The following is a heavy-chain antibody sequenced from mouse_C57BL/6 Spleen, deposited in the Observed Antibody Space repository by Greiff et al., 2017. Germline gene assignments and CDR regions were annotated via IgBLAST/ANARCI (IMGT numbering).Heavy chain of an antibody. CDR3: ARSRGNYYAMDY. J-gene: IGHJ4*01. CDR1: GYTFTSYW. CDR2: IHPNSGST. D-gene: IGHD2-1*01. Sequence: QVQLQQPGAELVKPGASVKLSCKASGYTFTSYWMHWVKQRPGPGLELIGMIHPNSGSTNYNEKFKSKATLTVDNSSSTAYMQLSSLTSEDSAVYYCARSRGNYYAMDYWGQGTSVTVSS. V-gene: IGHV1-64*01.